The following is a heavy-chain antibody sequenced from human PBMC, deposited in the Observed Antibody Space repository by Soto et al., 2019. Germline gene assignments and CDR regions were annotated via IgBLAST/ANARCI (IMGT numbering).Heavy chain of an antibody. V-gene: IGHV3-23*01. CDR3: AKDPPWTVGPLAMDV. CDR1: GFTFSTHA. CDR2: FSGSGGIT. Sequence: EVQLLESGGGLVQAGGSLRLSCVASGFTFSTHAMSWVRQVPGKGLEWVSTFSGSGGITYYGESVKGRFTISRDDPKNTLYLDMNSLRVEDTAVYYCAKDPPWTVGPLAMDVWGQGTTVTVSS. J-gene: IGHJ6*02. D-gene: IGHD2-2*01.